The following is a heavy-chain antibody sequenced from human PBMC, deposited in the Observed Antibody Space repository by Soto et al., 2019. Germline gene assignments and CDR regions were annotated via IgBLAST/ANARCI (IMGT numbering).Heavy chain of an antibody. V-gene: IGHV3-23*01. J-gene: IGHJ6*02. Sequence: PGGSLRLSCAASGFTVGSHAMSWVRQAPGKGLEWVSSISGSGDGTYYGDSVKGRLTISRDSSSSTLYLQMDNLRGEDTAVYFCTRSRRSILMVYGFGGMDVWGQGTTVTVYS. CDR2: ISGSGDGT. CDR3: TRSRRSILMVYGFGGMDV. CDR1: GFTVGSHA. D-gene: IGHD2-8*01.